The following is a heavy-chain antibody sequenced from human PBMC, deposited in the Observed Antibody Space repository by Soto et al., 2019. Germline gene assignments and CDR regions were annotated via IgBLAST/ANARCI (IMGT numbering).Heavy chain of an antibody. V-gene: IGHV4-31*03. Sequence: ASETLSLTCTVSGGSISSGGYYWSWIRQHPGKGLEWIGYIYYSGSTYYNPSLKSRVTISVDTSKNQFSLKLSSVTAADTAVYYCARDPGGPDAFDIWGQGTMVTVSS. CDR3: ARDPGGPDAFDI. CDR1: GGSISSGGYY. D-gene: IGHD2-15*01. CDR2: IYYSGST. J-gene: IGHJ3*02.